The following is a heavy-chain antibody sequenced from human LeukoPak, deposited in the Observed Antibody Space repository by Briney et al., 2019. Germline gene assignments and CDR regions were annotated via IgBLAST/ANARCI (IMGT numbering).Heavy chain of an antibody. CDR2: ISSSTTYI. Sequence: GGSLRLSCAASGFTFTTYYMNWVRQAPGKGLEWVSSISSSTTYIYYADSVKGRFTFSRDNAENSLYLQMNSLRAEDTAVYYCARGPSGYLDVWRIGTTVTVSS. V-gene: IGHV3-21*01. J-gene: IGHJ6*03. D-gene: IGHD6-25*01. CDR3: ARGPSGYLDV. CDR1: GFTFTTYY.